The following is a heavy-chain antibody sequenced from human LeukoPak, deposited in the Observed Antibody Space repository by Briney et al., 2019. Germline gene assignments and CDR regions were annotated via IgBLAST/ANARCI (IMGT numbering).Heavy chain of an antibody. D-gene: IGHD1-26*01. Sequence: ASVKVSCKASGYTFTGYCMHWVRQAPGQGLEWMGWINPNSGGTNYAQKFQGRVTMTRDTSISTAYMELSRLRSDDTAVYYCASAKIVGATTPPFDYWGQGTLVTVSS. J-gene: IGHJ4*02. CDR1: GYTFTGYC. V-gene: IGHV1-2*02. CDR3: ASAKIVGATTPPFDY. CDR2: INPNSGGT.